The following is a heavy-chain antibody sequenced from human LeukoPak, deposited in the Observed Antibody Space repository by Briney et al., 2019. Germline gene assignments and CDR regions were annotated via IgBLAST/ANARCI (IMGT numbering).Heavy chain of an antibody. CDR2: MNPNSGST. J-gene: IGHJ4*02. Sequence: ASVTVSCKASGYTFTSYDINWVRQATGQGLEWMGWMNPNSGSTGYAQKFQGRVTITRNTSISTAYMELSSLRSEDTAVYYCARSAGVYSGSYFFDYWGQGTLVTVSS. CDR3: ARSAGVYSGSYFFDY. D-gene: IGHD1-26*01. CDR1: GYTFTSYD. V-gene: IGHV1-8*03.